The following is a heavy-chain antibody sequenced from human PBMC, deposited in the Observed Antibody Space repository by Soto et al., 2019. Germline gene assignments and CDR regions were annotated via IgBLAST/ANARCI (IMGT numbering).Heavy chain of an antibody. D-gene: IGHD3-22*01. CDR1: GFTFSSYE. V-gene: IGHV3-48*03. CDR3: ARGEYYYDSSGYYFGY. Sequence: GGSLRLSCAASGFTFSSYEMNWVRQAPGKGLEWVSYISSSGSTIYYADSVKGRFTISRDNAKNSLYLQMNSLRAEDTAVYYCARGEYYYDSSGYYFGYWGQGTLVTVSS. J-gene: IGHJ4*02. CDR2: ISSSGSTI.